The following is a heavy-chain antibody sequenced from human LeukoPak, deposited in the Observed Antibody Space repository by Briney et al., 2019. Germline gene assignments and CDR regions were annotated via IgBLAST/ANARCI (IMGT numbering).Heavy chain of an antibody. V-gene: IGHV1-69*04. Sequence: GSSVKVSCKASGRPFSSYAISWVRQSPGQGLEWMGRIIPILRITNYAQSFQGRVTITADKSTSTAYMEVSSLRSEDTAVYYCARDLLPDLYSSGSFYFDYWGQGTLVTVSS. J-gene: IGHJ4*02. CDR3: ARDLLPDLYSSGSFYFDY. D-gene: IGHD6-19*01. CDR1: GRPFSSYA. CDR2: IIPILRIT.